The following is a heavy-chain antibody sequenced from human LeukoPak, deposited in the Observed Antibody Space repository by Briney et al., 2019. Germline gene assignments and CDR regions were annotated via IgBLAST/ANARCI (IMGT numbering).Heavy chain of an antibody. J-gene: IGHJ4*02. CDR1: GYSFTSNW. D-gene: IGHD1-26*01. V-gene: IGHV5-10-1*01. CDR2: IDPSDSHI. CDR3: ARQGRGSYRRDFDY. Sequence: GESLKISCNGSGYSFTSNWISLVRQMPGKGLEWMGRIDPSDSHINYSPSFQGHVTISVDKSISTAYLQWSSLRASDTAMCYCARQGRGSYRRDFDYWGQGTLVTVSS.